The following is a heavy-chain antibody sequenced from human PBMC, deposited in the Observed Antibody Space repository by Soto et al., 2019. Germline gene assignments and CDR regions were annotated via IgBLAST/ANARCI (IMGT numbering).Heavy chain of an antibody. CDR1: GFSLSSSGVG. CDR3: ARISSGFGELFDY. J-gene: IGHJ4*02. V-gene: IGHV2-5*02. Sequence: QITLKESGPTLVKPTQTLTLTCFFSGFSLSSSGVGVGWIRQPPGKALEWLALIYWDDDKHYSPSLKTRLTITKDTSKHQVVLTLTNVDPVDTGTYYCARISSGFGELFDYWGQGTLVTVSS. D-gene: IGHD3-10*01. CDR2: IYWDDDK.